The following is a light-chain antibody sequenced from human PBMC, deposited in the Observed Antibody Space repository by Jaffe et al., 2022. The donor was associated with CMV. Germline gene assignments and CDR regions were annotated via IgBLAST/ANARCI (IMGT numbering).Light chain of an antibody. CDR1: QSLLHSDGKTY. CDR2: EVS. CDR3: MQRMHLLPYT. J-gene: IGKJ2*01. Sequence: IVMTQTPLSLSVTPGQPASISCKSSQSLLHSDGKTYLYWYLQKSGQSPRLLIYEVSGRFSGVPDRFRGSGSGTDFTLTISRVEAEDVGVYYCMQRMHLLPYTFGQGTKLEIK. V-gene: IGKV2-29*02.